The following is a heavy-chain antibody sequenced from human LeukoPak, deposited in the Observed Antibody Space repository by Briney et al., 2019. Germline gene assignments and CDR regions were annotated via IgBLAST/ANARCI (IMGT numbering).Heavy chain of an antibody. CDR2: IFHSGST. CDR3: ARGDILTDGWYYFDY. J-gene: IGHJ4*02. V-gene: IGHV4-4*02. D-gene: IGHD3-9*01. CDR1: GGSVSSSNW. Sequence: PSGTLSLTCAVSGGSVSSSNWWGWVRQPPGKGLEWIGEIFHSGSTNYNPSLKSRVTMSVDKSKNQFSLQLSSVTAADTAVYYCARGDILTDGWYYFDYWGQGTLVTVSS.